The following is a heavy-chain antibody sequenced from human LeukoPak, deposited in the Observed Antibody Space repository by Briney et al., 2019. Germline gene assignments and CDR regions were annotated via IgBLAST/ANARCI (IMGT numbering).Heavy chain of an antibody. CDR2: INPNSGGT. D-gene: IGHD3/OR15-3a*01. CDR1: GYTFTGYY. CDR3: ARGIFGPTPPHDA. J-gene: IGHJ5*02. Sequence: ASVKVSCKASGYTFTGYYMHWVRQAPGQGLEWMGWINPNSGGTNYAQKFRGRVTMTRDTSISTAYMELSRLRSDDTAVYYCARGIFGPTPPHDAWGQGTLVTVSS. V-gene: IGHV1-2*02.